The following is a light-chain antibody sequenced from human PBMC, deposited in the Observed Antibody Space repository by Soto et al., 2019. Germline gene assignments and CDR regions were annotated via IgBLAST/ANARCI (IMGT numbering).Light chain of an antibody. Sequence: DIQLTQSPSFLSASAGDGVTITCRASQGISSFLAWYQQKPGRAPKLLIYAASTLQSGVPSRFSGSGSGTEFTLTITSLQPEDFATYYCQQYDSFSVTFGQGTKVDIK. CDR1: QGISSF. CDR2: AAS. CDR3: QQYDSFSVT. V-gene: IGKV1-9*01. J-gene: IGKJ1*01.